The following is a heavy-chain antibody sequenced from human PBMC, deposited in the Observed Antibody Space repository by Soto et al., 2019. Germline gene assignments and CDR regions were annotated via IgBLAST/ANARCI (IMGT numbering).Heavy chain of an antibody. J-gene: IGHJ4*02. Sequence: EVQLVEAGGGLVKPGESLRVSCAASGFTFSYYSLHWVRQAPGKGLEWVSSISGSSTYIYYADRVKGRFTISRDNAKNSLYLRMDSQRAEDTAVYYCARGDGTGLYNSGWSPRYWGQGTLGTVSS. CDR1: GFTFSYYS. V-gene: IGHV3-21*04. CDR2: ISGSSTYI. D-gene: IGHD6-19*01. CDR3: ARGDGTGLYNSGWSPRY.